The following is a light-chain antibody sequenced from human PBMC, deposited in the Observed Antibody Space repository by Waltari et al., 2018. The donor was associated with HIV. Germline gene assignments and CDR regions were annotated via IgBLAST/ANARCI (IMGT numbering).Light chain of an antibody. V-gene: IGKV1-39*01. J-gene: IGKJ2*01. Sequence: DIRMTQSPSSLSASVGDRVTITCRASQSTTNYLNWYQQKPGKAPKLVIYAASSLQTGVPSRFSGGGSGTEFTLTISSLQPEDFATYYCQQSYSTPFTFGQGTKLEI. CDR1: QSTTNY. CDR2: AAS. CDR3: QQSYSTPFT.